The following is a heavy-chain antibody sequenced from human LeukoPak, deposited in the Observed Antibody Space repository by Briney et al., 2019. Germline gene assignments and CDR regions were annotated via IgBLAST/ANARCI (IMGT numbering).Heavy chain of an antibody. CDR1: GGTFSSYA. Sequence: SVKVSCKASGGTFSSYAISWVRQAPGQGLEWMGGTIPIFGTANYAQKFQGRVTITTDESTSTAYMELSSLRSEDTAVYYCARPDTYYYDSSGYYHPLDYWGQGTLVTVSS. J-gene: IGHJ4*02. V-gene: IGHV1-69*05. CDR2: TIPIFGTA. CDR3: ARPDTYYYDSSGYYHPLDY. D-gene: IGHD3-22*01.